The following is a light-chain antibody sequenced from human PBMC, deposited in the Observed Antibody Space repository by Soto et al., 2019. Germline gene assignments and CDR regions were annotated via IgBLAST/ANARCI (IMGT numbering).Light chain of an antibody. CDR3: CSYAGGTTLV. CDR2: EGT. V-gene: IGLV2-23*01. J-gene: IGLJ2*01. Sequence: QSALTQPASVSGSPGQWITISCTGTSSDVGSYNLVSWYHQHPGKAPKLMIYEGTKRPSRVSNRFSGSKSGNTASLTISGLLAQGEADYYCCSYAGGTTLVFGGGTKVTVL. CDR1: SSDVGSYNL.